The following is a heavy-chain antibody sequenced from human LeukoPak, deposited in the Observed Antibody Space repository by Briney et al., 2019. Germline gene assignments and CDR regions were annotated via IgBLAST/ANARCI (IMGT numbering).Heavy chain of an antibody. D-gene: IGHD3-9*01. CDR2: ISAYNGNT. CDR1: GYTFTSYG. CDR3: ARGFYDILTGDYYGMDV. J-gene: IGHJ6*02. V-gene: IGHV1-18*01. Sequence: ASVKVSCKASGYTFTSYGISWVRQAPGQGLEWMGWISAYNGNTNYAQKLQGRVTMTRDTSISTAYMELSRLRSDDTAVYYCARGFYDILTGDYYGMDVWGQGTTVTVSS.